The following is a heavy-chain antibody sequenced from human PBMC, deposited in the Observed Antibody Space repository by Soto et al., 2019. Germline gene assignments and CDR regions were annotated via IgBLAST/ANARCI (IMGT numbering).Heavy chain of an antibody. CDR2: VSGRGGDT. V-gene: IGHV3-23*01. D-gene: IGHD3-3*01. Sequence: GGSLRLSCAASGFSFSSFALSWVRQSPGKGLEWVAAVSGRGGDTYYANSVKGRFTISRDNSQNTLFLQMNSLRAEDSAIYYCAKVPYYDFWSGFSAVYFDYWGQGTLVTVSS. J-gene: IGHJ4*02. CDR1: GFSFSSFA. CDR3: AKVPYYDFWSGFSAVYFDY.